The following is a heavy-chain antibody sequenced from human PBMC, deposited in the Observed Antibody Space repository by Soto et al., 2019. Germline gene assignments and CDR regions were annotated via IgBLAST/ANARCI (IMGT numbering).Heavy chain of an antibody. Sequence: SLTCTVSGDSLSTYYWSWIRQPAGERLEWIGRIHDTGRTNYNPSLKSRVTMSVDTSKNQFSLRVNSVTAADTAVYYCARESVSGTYRFDSWGQGTMVTVYS. V-gene: IGHV4-4*07. J-gene: IGHJ4*02. CDR1: GDSLSTYY. D-gene: IGHD3-16*02. CDR3: ARESVSGTYRFDS. CDR2: IHDTGRT.